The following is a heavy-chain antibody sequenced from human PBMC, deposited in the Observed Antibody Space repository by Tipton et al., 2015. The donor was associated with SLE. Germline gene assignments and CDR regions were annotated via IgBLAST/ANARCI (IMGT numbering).Heavy chain of an antibody. CDR1: GDSIRGDNAY. Sequence: LRLSCIVSGDSIRGDNAYWSWIRQSPGKGLEWIGNIFYTGSTQYKSSLKSRVTMSVDTSKNQFSLRLTSGTAADTAVYYCARRGRKSGSAGYAFDYWGQGTLVTVSS. CDR2: IFYTGST. J-gene: IGHJ4*02. V-gene: IGHV4-39*01. D-gene: IGHD5-12*01. CDR3: ARRGRKSGSAGYAFDY.